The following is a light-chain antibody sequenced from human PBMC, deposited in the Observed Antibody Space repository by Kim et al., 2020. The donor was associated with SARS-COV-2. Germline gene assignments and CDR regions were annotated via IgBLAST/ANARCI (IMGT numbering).Light chain of an antibody. J-gene: IGLJ3*02. CDR3: NARDSSGNHLTWV. CDR1: SLRNYY. CDR2: DKD. Sequence: PTVRITCQGDSLRNYYASWYQQKPGQATVFVIYDKDNRPSGMPDRFSGSSTGNTASLTITGAQAEDEADYDCNARDSSGNHLTWVFGGGTQLTVL. V-gene: IGLV3-19*01.